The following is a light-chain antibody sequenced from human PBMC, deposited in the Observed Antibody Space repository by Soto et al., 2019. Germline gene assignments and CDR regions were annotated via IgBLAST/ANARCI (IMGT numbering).Light chain of an antibody. V-gene: IGKV1-5*03. CDR3: QQYNSYLWT. Sequence: DIQMTQSPSTLSASIGDRVNITCRASQSISSWLAWYQQKPGKAPKVLIYKASNLESGVPSRFSGSGSETEFTLTISSLQPDDFATYYCQQYNSYLWTFGQGTKVDIK. J-gene: IGKJ1*01. CDR2: KAS. CDR1: QSISSW.